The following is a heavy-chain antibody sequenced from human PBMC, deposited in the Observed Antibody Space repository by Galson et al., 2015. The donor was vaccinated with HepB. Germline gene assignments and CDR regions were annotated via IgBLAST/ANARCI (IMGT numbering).Heavy chain of an antibody. Sequence: SLRLSCAASGFTFSNYAMSWVRQAPGKGLEWVSSIRGSGSRTYYADSVKGRFTISRDNSKNTLYLQMNSLRAEDTAVYHCAKGGDDIRFLEWLLDRNGMDVWGQGTTVTVSS. CDR2: IRGSGSRT. CDR1: GFTFSNYA. D-gene: IGHD3-3*01. CDR3: AKGGDDIRFLEWLLDRNGMDV. J-gene: IGHJ6*02. V-gene: IGHV3-23*01.